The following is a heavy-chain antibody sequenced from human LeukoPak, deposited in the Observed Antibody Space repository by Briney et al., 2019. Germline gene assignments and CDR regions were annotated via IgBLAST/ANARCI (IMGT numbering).Heavy chain of an antibody. D-gene: IGHD6-13*01. V-gene: IGHV1-18*01. Sequence: GASVKVSCKASGYTFTSYGISWVRQAPGQGLEWMGWISAYNGNTNYAQKLQGRVTMTTDTSTSTAYMELRSLRSDDTAVYYCAREAAGTGPAEYFQHWGQGTLVTVSS. J-gene: IGHJ1*01. CDR3: AREAAGTGPAEYFQH. CDR2: ISAYNGNT. CDR1: GYTFTSYG.